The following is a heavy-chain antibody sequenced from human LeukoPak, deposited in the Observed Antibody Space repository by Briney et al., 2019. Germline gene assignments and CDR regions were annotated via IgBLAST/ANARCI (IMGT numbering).Heavy chain of an antibody. CDR2: ISAYNGNT. CDR1: GYTFTSYG. V-gene: IGHV1-18*01. Sequence: ASVKVSCTASGYTFTSYGISWVRQAPGQRLEWMGWISAYNGNTNYAQKLQGRVTMTTDTSTSTAYMELRSLRSDDTAVYYCASKLTTDYYYGMDVWGQGTTVTVSS. D-gene: IGHD4-11*01. J-gene: IGHJ6*02. CDR3: ASKLTTDYYYGMDV.